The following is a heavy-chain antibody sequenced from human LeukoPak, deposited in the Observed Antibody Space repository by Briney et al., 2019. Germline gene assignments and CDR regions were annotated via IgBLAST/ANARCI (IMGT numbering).Heavy chain of an antibody. J-gene: IGHJ4*02. CDR1: GYTFTTYY. V-gene: IGHV1-46*01. D-gene: IGHD6-13*01. Sequence: ASVTVSCKASGYTFTTYYMNWVRQAPGQGLEWRGIINPSGGRTSYAQKFQGRVTMTRDTSTSTIYMELSSLRSEDTAVYHCARTTSYSSSWRFDYWGQGTLVTVSS. CDR3: ARTTSYSSSWRFDY. CDR2: INPSGGRT.